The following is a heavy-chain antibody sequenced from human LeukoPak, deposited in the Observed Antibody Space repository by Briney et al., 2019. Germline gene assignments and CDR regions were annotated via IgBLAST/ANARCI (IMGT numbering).Heavy chain of an antibody. CDR1: GGTFSSYA. CDR2: IIPILGIA. V-gene: IGHV1-69*04. Sequence: GASVNVSCKASGGTFSSYAISWVRQAPGQGLEWMGRIIPILGIANYAQKFQGRVTITADKSTSTAYMELSSLRSEDTAVYYCARERAAGTEEFDYYYYGMDVWGQGTTVTVSS. J-gene: IGHJ6*02. D-gene: IGHD6-13*01. CDR3: ARERAAGTEEFDYYYYGMDV.